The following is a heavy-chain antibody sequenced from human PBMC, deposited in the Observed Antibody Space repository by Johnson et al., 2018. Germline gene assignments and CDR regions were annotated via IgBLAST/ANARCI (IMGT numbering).Heavy chain of an antibody. Sequence: VQLGEAGGGLVEHRGTMRLSCAASGFTFSSYSMNWVRQAPGKGLAWVSSISSSSSYKYYAHPVKGRFTISRDNAKNSLYLKMNSLRAEDTAVYYCARDREYYYDFNAFDIWGQGTMVTVSS. J-gene: IGHJ3*02. D-gene: IGHD3-22*01. V-gene: IGHV3-21*01. CDR3: ARDREYYYDFNAFDI. CDR2: ISSSSSYK. CDR1: GFTFSSYS.